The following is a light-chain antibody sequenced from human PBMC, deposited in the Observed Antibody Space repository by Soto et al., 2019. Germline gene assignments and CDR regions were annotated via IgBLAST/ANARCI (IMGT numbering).Light chain of an antibody. J-gene: IGKJ4*01. CDR2: GAS. Sequence: EIVLTQSPATLSLSPGERATLSCRASQSVSSSYLAWHQQKPGHAPRLLIYGASSRATGIPARFSGGWSGTDFTLTISRLEPEDFAVYFCQQFSGFPLTFGGGTKVDIK. V-gene: IGKV3-20*01. CDR1: QSVSSSY. CDR3: QQFSGFPLT.